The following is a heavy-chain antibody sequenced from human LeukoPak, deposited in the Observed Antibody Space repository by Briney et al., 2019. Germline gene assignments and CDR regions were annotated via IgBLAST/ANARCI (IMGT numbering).Heavy chain of an antibody. CDR2: INPNSGGT. CDR3: ARGAWFGERGFYY. CDR1: GYTFTGDY. D-gene: IGHD3-10*01. Sequence: ASVKVSCKASGYTFTGDYMHCVRQAPGQGLEWMGWINPNSGGTNYAQKFQGWVTMTRDTSISTAYMELSRLRSDDTAVYYCARGAWFGERGFYYWGQGTLVTVSS. J-gene: IGHJ4*02. V-gene: IGHV1-2*04.